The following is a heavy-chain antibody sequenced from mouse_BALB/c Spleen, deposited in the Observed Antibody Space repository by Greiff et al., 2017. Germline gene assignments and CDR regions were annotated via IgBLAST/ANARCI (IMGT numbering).Heavy chain of an antibody. V-gene: IGHV2-6-7*01. CDR1: GFSLTGYG. CDR3: ARFYDVYYEGWYFDV. Sequence: QVQLKESGPGLVAPSQSLSITCTVSGFSLTGYGVNWVRQPPGKGLEWLGMIWGDGSTDYNSALKSRLSISKDNSKSQVFLKMNSLQTDDTARYYCARFYDVYYEGWYFDVWGAGTTVTVSS. J-gene: IGHJ1*01. D-gene: IGHD2-3*01. CDR2: IWGDGST.